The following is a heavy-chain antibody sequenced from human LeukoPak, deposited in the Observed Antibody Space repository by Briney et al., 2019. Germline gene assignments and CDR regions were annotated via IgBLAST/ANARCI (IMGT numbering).Heavy chain of an antibody. Sequence: ASVKVSCKASGGTFSSYAISWVRQAPGQGLEGMGRIIPIFGTANYAQKFQGRVTITTDESTSTAYMELSSLSSEDTAVYYCARALLRNRDGYHYGDAFDIWGQGTMVTVSS. CDR3: ARALLRNRDGYHYGDAFDI. D-gene: IGHD5-24*01. V-gene: IGHV1-69*05. CDR2: IIPIFGTA. CDR1: GGTFSSYA. J-gene: IGHJ3*02.